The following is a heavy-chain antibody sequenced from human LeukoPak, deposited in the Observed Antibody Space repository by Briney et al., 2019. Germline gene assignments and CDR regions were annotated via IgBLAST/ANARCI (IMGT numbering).Heavy chain of an antibody. J-gene: IGHJ4*02. V-gene: IGHV3-7*01. CDR3: ARERDGRFFDY. D-gene: IGHD5-24*01. CDR1: GLIFRSYW. CDR2: INQDGSEK. Sequence: GGSLRLSCAVSGLIFRSYWMSWVRQAPGKGLEWVANINQDGSEKYFVDSVKGRFTISRDNAKNSLHLQMNTLRAEDTAVYYCARERDGRFFDYWGQVTLVTVSS.